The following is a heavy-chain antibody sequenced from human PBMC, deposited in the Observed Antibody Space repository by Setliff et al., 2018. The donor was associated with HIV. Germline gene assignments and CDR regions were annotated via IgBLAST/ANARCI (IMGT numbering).Heavy chain of an antibody. Sequence: GASVKVSCKASGYTFTNYCMHWVRQAPGQGLEWMGWINPNSGGTNYAQKFQGRVTMTRDTSISTAYMELSRLRSDDTAVYYCARTLPQYTNLFDYWGQGTLVTVSS. D-gene: IGHD5-18*01. CDR2: INPNSGGT. CDR3: ARTLPQYTNLFDY. V-gene: IGHV1-2*02. CDR1: GYTFTNYC. J-gene: IGHJ4*02.